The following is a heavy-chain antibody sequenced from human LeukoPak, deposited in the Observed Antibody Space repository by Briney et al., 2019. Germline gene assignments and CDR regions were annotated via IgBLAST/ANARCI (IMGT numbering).Heavy chain of an antibody. V-gene: IGHV1-69*05. CDR3: ARSPPSDYYDSSGYFDY. J-gene: IGHJ4*02. CDR1: RGTFSSYA. CDR2: IIPIFGTA. Sequence: GASVKVSCKASRGTFSSYAISWVRQAPGQGLEWMGGIIPIFGTANYAQKFQGRVTITTDESTSTAYMEPSSLRSEDTAVYYCARSPPSDYYDSSGYFDYWGQGTLVTVSS. D-gene: IGHD3-22*01.